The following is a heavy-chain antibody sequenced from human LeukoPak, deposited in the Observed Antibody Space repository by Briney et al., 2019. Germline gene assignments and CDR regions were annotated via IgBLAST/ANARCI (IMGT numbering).Heavy chain of an antibody. CDR2: IYTSGST. Sequence: PSETLSRTWTASGGSISSYYWSWIRQPAGKGLEWIARIYTSGSTNYNPSLKSRVIMSVDTYKNQFSLKLSSVTAADTAVYYCAREGVGSGWYVDYWGQGTLVTVSS. CDR3: AREGVGSGWYVDY. D-gene: IGHD6-19*01. J-gene: IGHJ4*02. CDR1: GGSISSYY. V-gene: IGHV4-4*07.